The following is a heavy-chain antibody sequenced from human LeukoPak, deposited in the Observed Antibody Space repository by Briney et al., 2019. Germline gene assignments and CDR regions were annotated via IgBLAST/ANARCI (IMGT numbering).Heavy chain of an antibody. CDR2: IYTSGRT. CDR3: ARVMVRGVIINGFDP. J-gene: IGHJ5*02. D-gene: IGHD3-10*01. V-gene: IGHV4-4*07. Sequence: SETLSLTCTVSGGSLSSYDLSWIRQPAGKGLEWIGRIYTSGRTNYNPSLKSRVTMSVDTSTNQFSLKLSSVTAADTAVYYCARVMVRGVIINGFDPWGQGTLVTVSS. CDR1: GGSLSSYD.